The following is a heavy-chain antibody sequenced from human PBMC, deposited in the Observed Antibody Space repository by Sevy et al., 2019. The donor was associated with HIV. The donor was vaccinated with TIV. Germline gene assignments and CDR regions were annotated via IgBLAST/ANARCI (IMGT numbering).Heavy chain of an antibody. D-gene: IGHD2-15*01. CDR2: VSWTSAGI. Sequence: GGSLRLSCAASGFTFNDYAMHWVRQAPGKGLEWVSGVSWTSAGIGYAGSVRGRFTISRDNAKNSLSLQMNSLTSEDTAFYYCTKDLGATPVPGYCYDGTCWPRDGLDIWAHGTMVTVS. CDR1: GFTFNDYA. CDR3: TKDLGATPVPGYCYDGTCWPRDGLDI. J-gene: IGHJ3*02. V-gene: IGHV3-9*01.